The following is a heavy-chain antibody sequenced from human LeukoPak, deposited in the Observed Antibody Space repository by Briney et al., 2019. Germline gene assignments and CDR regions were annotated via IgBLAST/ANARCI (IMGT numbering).Heavy chain of an antibody. CDR3: ARGGYDFWSGYPYFDY. Sequence: ASVKVSCKASGYTFTSYGISWVRQAPGQGLEWMGWISAYNGNTNYAQKLQGGVTMTTDTSTSTAYMELRSLRSDDTAVYYCARGGYDFWSGYPYFDYWGQGTLVTVSS. CDR2: ISAYNGNT. J-gene: IGHJ4*02. V-gene: IGHV1-18*01. CDR1: GYTFTSYG. D-gene: IGHD3-3*01.